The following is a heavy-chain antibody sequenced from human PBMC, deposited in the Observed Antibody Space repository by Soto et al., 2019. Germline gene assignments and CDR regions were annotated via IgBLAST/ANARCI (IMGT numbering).Heavy chain of an antibody. D-gene: IGHD3-10*01. CDR1: GFTFSSYW. CDR3: ARDLVLGSGSLDV. Sequence: EVHLVESGGGLIQPGGSLRLSCAASGFTFSSYWMHWVRQAPGKGLVWVSRIRGAGRDTNSADSVMGRFTISRDNAKNTLYLQMNSLRVDDTAVYYCARDLVLGSGSLDVWGQGTTVTVS. J-gene: IGHJ6*02. V-gene: IGHV3-74*01. CDR2: IRGAGRDT.